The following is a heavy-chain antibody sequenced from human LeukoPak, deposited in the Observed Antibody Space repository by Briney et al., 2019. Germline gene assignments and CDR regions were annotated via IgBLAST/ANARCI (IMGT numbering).Heavy chain of an antibody. J-gene: IGHJ4*02. CDR1: GFTFSSYS. Sequence: PGGSLRLSCAASGFTFSSYSMNWVRQAPGKGLEWVSSISSSSSYIYYADSVKGRFTISRDNAKNSLYLQMNSLRAEDTAVYYCARGFSGSSWPKDFDYWGQGTLVTVSS. D-gene: IGHD6-13*01. V-gene: IGHV3-21*01. CDR2: ISSSSSYI. CDR3: ARGFSGSSWPKDFDY.